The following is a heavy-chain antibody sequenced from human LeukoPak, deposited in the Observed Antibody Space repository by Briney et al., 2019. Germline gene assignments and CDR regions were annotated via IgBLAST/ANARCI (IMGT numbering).Heavy chain of an antibody. CDR1: GFTFDDYT. CDR2: ISWDGGST. V-gene: IGHV3-43*01. J-gene: IGHJ4*02. CDR3: AKDIRPLKDYGGGQDY. D-gene: IGHD3-16*01. Sequence: GGSLRLSCAASGFTFDDYTMPWVRQAPGKGLEWVSLISWDGGSTYYADSVKGRFTISRDNSKNSLYLQMNSLRTEDTALYYCAKDIRPLKDYGGGQDYWGQGTLVTVSS.